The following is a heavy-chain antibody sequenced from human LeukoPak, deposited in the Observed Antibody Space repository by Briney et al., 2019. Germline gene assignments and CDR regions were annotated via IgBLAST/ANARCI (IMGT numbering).Heavy chain of an antibody. CDR2: ISYDGSNK. CDR1: GFTFSSYA. Sequence: GGSLRLSCAASGFTFSSYAMHWVRQAPGKGLEWVAVISYDGSNKYYADSVKGRFTISRDNSKNTLYLQMNSLRAEDTAVYYCAREGDHDILATYYYYYGMDVWGKGTTVTVSS. CDR3: AREGDHDILATYYYYYGMDV. V-gene: IGHV3-30*04. D-gene: IGHD3-9*01. J-gene: IGHJ6*04.